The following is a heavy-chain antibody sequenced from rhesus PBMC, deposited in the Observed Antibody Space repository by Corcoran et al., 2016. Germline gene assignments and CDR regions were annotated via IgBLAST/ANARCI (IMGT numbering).Heavy chain of an antibody. J-gene: IGHJ6*01. CDR1: GGSISGNY. Sequence: QLQLQESGPGLMKPSETLSLTCAVSGGSISGNYGSWIRQPPGKGLEWIGRISGSGGSTDHNPSLKSRVTILTDTSKNQFSLKLGSVTAADTAVYYCARGTGLYGLDSWGQGVVVTVSS. D-gene: IGHD2-15*01. CDR2: ISGSGGST. CDR3: ARGTGLYGLDS. V-gene: IGHV4-173*01.